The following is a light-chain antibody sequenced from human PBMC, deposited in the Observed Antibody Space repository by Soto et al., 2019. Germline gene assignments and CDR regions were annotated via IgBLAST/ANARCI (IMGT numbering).Light chain of an antibody. Sequence: QSVLTQPPSVSGTPGHKVSISCSGSTSNLGGNTVNWYQQLPGTAPKLLIYTNNQRPSGVPDRFSGSKSGTSASLAISGLRSEDEADFYCAAWDDSLNAVVFGGGTTLTVL. CDR3: AAWDDSLNAVV. J-gene: IGLJ2*01. CDR2: TNN. V-gene: IGLV1-44*01. CDR1: TSNLGGNT.